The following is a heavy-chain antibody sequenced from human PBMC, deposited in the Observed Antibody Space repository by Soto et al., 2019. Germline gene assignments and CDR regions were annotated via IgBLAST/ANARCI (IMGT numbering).Heavy chain of an antibody. D-gene: IGHD3-10*01. Sequence: XTLSLPCTVSGGSLSSYEWSWIRQPPGKGLEWIGYIYYSGSTNYNPSLKSRVTISVDTSKNQFSLKLSSLTAADTAVYYCASYGSGSYGNDAFDIWGQGTMGTVSS. CDR3: ASYGSGSYGNDAFDI. V-gene: IGHV4-59*01. CDR2: IYYSGST. CDR1: GGSLSSYE. J-gene: IGHJ3*02.